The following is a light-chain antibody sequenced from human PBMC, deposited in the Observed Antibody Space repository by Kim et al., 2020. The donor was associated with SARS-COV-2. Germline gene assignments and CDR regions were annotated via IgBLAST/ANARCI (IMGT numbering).Light chain of an antibody. CDR1: QDISHY. V-gene: IGKV1-16*02. CDR3: QQYYSYPQT. Sequence: SASVGDRVTITCRASQDISHYLAWFQQQPGKAPKSLIHAASVLQSGVPSKFSGSGSGTDFTLTISSLQPEDFATYYCQQYYSYPQTFGGGTRVEI. CDR2: AAS. J-gene: IGKJ4*01.